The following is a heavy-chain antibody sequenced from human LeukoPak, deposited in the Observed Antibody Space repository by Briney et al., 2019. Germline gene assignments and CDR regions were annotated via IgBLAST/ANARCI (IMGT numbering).Heavy chain of an antibody. CDR3: AKASREVVYYYYYYMDV. CDR2: ISGSGGST. J-gene: IGHJ6*03. D-gene: IGHD2-15*01. Sequence: APGKGLEWVSAISGSGGSTYYADSVKGRFTISRDNSKNTLYLQMNSLRAEDTAVYYCAKASREVVYYYYYYMDVWGKGTMVTVFS. V-gene: IGHV3-23*01.